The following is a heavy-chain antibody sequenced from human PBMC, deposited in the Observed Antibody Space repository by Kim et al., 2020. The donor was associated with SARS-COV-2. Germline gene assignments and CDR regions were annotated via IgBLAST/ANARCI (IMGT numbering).Heavy chain of an antibody. CDR1: GYTFTGYY. V-gene: IGHV1-2*04. Sequence: ASVKVSCKASGYTFTGYYMHWVRQAPGQGLEWMGWINPNSGGTNYAQKFQGWVTMTRDTSISTAYMELSRLRSDDTAVYYCARADYPSYYYYGMDVWGQGTTVTVSS. CDR2: INPNSGGT. J-gene: IGHJ6*02. D-gene: IGHD3-10*01. CDR3: ARADYPSYYYYGMDV.